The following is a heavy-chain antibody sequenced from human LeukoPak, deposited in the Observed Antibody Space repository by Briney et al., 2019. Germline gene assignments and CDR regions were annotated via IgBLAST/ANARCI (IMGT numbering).Heavy chain of an antibody. CDR2: ISSSSSYI. CDR3: ARTQIAVAGRFHFDY. V-gene: IGHV3-21*01. Sequence: GGSLRLSCAASGFTFSSYSMNWVRQAPGKGLEWVSSISSSSSYIYYADSVKGRFTISRDNAKNSLYLQMNSLRAEDTAVYYCARTQIAVAGRFHFDYWGQGTLVTVSS. CDR1: GFTFSSYS. D-gene: IGHD6-19*01. J-gene: IGHJ4*02.